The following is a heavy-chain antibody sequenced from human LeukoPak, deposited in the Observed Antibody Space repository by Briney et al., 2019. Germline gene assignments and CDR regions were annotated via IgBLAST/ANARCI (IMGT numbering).Heavy chain of an antibody. CDR2: INHSGST. CDR1: GGSFSGYY. Sequence: SETLSLTCAVYGGSFSGYYWSWIRQPPGKGLEWIGEINHSGSTNYNPSLKSRVTISVDTSKNQFSLKLSSVTAADPAVYYCARGDWYFDLWGRGTLVTVSS. V-gene: IGHV4-34*01. J-gene: IGHJ2*01. CDR3: ARGDWYFDL.